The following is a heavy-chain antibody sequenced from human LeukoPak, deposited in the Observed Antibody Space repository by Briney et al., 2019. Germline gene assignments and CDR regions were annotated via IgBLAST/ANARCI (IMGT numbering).Heavy chain of an antibody. CDR2: IRYDGTNK. D-gene: IGHD4/OR15-4a*01. CDR3: ARRAGAYSHPYDY. V-gene: IGHV3-30*02. J-gene: IGHJ4*02. Sequence: GGSLRLSCAASGFTFSSYGMHWVRQAPGKGLEWVAFIRYDGTNKYYADSVKGRFTISRDNSKNTLYLQMNSLRADDTAVYYCARRAGAYSHPYDYWGQGTLVTVSS. CDR1: GFTFSSYG.